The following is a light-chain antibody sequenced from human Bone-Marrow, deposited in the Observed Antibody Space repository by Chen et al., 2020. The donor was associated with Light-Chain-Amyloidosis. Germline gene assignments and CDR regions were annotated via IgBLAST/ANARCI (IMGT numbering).Light chain of an antibody. J-gene: IGLJ1*01. CDR2: EVT. Sequence: QSALTQPASVSGSPGQSITISCTGTSSDVGCDNHVPWYQQHPDKAPKLMIYEVTNRPSWVPDRFSGSKSDNTASLTISGLQTEDEADYFCSSYTITNTLVFGSGTRVTVL. V-gene: IGLV2-14*01. CDR1: SSDVGCDNH. CDR3: SSYTITNTLV.